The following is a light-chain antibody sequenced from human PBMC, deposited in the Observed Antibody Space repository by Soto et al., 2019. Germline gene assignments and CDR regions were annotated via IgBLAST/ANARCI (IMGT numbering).Light chain of an antibody. V-gene: IGLV2-11*01. CDR2: DVS. J-gene: IGLJ3*02. CDR3: CSYAGSYTWV. Sequence: QSALTQVRSVSGSPGQSVTISCTGTSSDVGGYNYVSWYQQHPGKAPKLMIYDVSKRPSGVPDRFSGSKSGNTASLTISGLQAEDEADYYCCSYAGSYTWVFGGGTKVTVL. CDR1: SSDVGGYNY.